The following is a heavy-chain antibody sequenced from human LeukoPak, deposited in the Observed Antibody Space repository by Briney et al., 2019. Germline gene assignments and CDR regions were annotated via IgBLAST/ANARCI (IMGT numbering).Heavy chain of an antibody. CDR3: AKWTGRSVGYNWLDP. V-gene: IGHV3-23*01. Sequence: GGSLRLSCAASGFTFSSYAMSWVRQAPGKGLEWVSAISGSGGSTYYADSVKGRFTISRDNSKNTLYLQMNSLRAEDTAVYYCAKWTGRSVGYNWLDPWGQGTLVTVSS. J-gene: IGHJ5*02. CDR2: ISGSGGST. D-gene: IGHD1-14*01. CDR1: GFTFSSYA.